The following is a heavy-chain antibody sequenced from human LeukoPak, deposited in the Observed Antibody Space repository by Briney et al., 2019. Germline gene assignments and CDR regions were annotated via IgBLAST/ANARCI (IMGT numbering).Heavy chain of an antibody. CDR3: ARDPASSGLAAFEI. CDR2: IYSGGRGTT. CDR1: GFTVSSNY. Sequence: GGSLRLSCAASGFTVSSNYMSWVRQAPGKGLEWVSVIYSGGRGTTYSADSVKGRFTISRANSKNTVYLQMNSLRAEDSAVYYCARDPASSGLAAFEIWGQGTMVTVSS. V-gene: IGHV3-53*01. D-gene: IGHD3-16*01. J-gene: IGHJ3*02.